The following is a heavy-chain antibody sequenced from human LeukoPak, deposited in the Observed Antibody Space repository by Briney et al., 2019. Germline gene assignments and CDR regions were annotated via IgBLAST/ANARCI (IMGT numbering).Heavy chain of an antibody. J-gene: IGHJ3*01. CDR2: ISSSSSYT. V-gene: IGHV3-11*05. D-gene: IGHD3-22*01. Sequence: GGSLRLSCAASGFAFSDYYMSWIRQAPGKGLEWVSYISSSSSYTDYADSVKGRFTISRDNAKNSLYLHMNSLRAEDTAVYYCARDSVDESSGYYPSGAFDLWGQGTLVTVSS. CDR1: GFAFSDYY. CDR3: ARDSVDESSGYYPSGAFDL.